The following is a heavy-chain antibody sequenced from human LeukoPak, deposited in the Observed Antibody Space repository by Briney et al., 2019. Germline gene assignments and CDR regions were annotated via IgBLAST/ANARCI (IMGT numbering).Heavy chain of an antibody. CDR3: ARDCGATTVTTFDI. D-gene: IGHD4-17*01. V-gene: IGHV4-38-2*02. CDR2: IYHSGST. J-gene: IGHJ3*02. Sequence: SETLSLTCAVSGYSISSGYYWGWIRQPPGKGLEWIGSIYHSGSTYYNPSLKSRVTISVDTSKNQFSLKLSSVTAADTAVYYCARDCGATTVTTFDIWGQGTMVTVSS. CDR1: GYSISSGYY.